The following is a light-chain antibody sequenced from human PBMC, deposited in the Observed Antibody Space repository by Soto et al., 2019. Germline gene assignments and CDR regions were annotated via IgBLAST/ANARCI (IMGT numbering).Light chain of an antibody. Sequence: EIVLTQSPATLSSSPGETATLSCRASQYVGTRLAWYQHKPGQAPRLLIYYTSNRATGIPARFSGSGSGTDFTLTISSLQSEDFAVYYCQQYNNWPSLTFGGGTKVDIK. CDR3: QQYNNWPSLT. CDR2: YTS. CDR1: QYVGTR. J-gene: IGKJ4*01. V-gene: IGKV3-11*01.